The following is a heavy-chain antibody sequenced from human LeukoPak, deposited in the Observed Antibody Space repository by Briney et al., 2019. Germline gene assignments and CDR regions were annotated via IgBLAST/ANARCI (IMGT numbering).Heavy chain of an antibody. Sequence: SETLSLTCAVYGGSFSGYYWNWIRQPPGKGLEWIGEITHSGSTNYNSSLKSRVTMSVDTSKNQFSLKLNSVTAADTAVYYCARGGAYSSSLYARFDPWGQGTLVTVSS. CDR3: ARGGAYSSSLYARFDP. CDR2: ITHSGST. CDR1: GGSFSGYY. V-gene: IGHV4-34*01. D-gene: IGHD6-13*01. J-gene: IGHJ5*02.